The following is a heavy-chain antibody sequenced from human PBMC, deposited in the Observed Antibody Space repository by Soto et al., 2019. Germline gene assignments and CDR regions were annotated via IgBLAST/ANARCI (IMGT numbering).Heavy chain of an antibody. Sequence: QVQLQESGPGLVKPSQTLSLTCTVSGGSISSGGYYWSWIRQHPGKGLEWIGYIYYSGSTYYNPSLKSRVTISVDTSKNQFSLKLSSVTAADTAVYYCARDGQYCSSTSCPSGDAFDIWGQGTMVTVSS. CDR2: IYYSGST. V-gene: IGHV4-31*03. CDR3: ARDGQYCSSTSCPSGDAFDI. D-gene: IGHD2-2*01. J-gene: IGHJ3*02. CDR1: GGSISSGGYY.